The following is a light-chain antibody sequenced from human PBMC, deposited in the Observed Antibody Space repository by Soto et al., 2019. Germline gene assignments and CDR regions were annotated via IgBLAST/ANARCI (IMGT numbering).Light chain of an antibody. J-gene: IGKJ4*01. CDR3: QQYNSWPLT. Sequence: EIVMTQSPATLSVSAGERATLSCRASQSFGSYLACYQHKPGQAPRLVIYDIFTRATGVPPRISGSGSGTEFTLTISSLQSEDFAVYYCQQYNSWPLTFGGGTKVDIK. V-gene: IGKV3D-15*01. CDR1: QSFGSY. CDR2: DIF.